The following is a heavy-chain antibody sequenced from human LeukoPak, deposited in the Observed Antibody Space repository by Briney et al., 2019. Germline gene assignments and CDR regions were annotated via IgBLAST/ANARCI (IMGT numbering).Heavy chain of an antibody. CDR2: INWNSDNI. CDR1: AFTFNDHA. V-gene: IGHV3-9*01. D-gene: IGHD3-22*01. CDR3: ARASYYYDTTGLGAVDI. J-gene: IGHJ3*02. Sequence: QPGGSLRLSCAASAFTFNDHAMCWVRHAPGKGLGWVSGINWNSDNIGYADSVKGRFTISRDDAKKSLFLQMNSLRTEDTALYYCARASYYYDTTGLGAVDIWGQGTMVTVSS.